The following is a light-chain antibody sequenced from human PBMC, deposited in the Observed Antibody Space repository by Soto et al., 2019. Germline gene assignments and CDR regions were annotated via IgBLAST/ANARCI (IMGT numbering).Light chain of an antibody. J-gene: IGKJ1*01. V-gene: IGKV3-11*01. Sequence: EIVLTQSPATLSLSPGERATLSCRASQSVSSYLAWYQQKPGQAPRLLIYDASNRATGIPARFSGSGSGTDFTLTISSLEPEDFAVYYCQQRSRVFGQGTKVDIK. CDR2: DAS. CDR1: QSVSSY. CDR3: QQRSRV.